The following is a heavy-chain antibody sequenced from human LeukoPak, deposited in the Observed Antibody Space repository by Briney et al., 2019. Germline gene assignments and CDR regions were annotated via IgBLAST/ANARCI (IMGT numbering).Heavy chain of an antibody. CDR1: GGSFSGYY. CDR3: ARDFRPLVVTTGQGYDY. V-gene: IGHV4-34*01. CDR2: INHSGST. J-gene: IGHJ4*02. Sequence: SETLSLTCAVYGGSFSGYYWSWIRQPPGKGLEWIGEINHSGSTNYNPSLKSRVTISVDTSKNQFSLKLSSVTAADTAVYYCARDFRPLVVTTGQGYDYWGQGTLVTVSS. D-gene: IGHD2-21*02.